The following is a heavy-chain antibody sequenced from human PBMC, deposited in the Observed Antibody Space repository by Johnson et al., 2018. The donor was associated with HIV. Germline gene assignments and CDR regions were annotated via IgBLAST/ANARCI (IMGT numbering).Heavy chain of an antibody. J-gene: IGHJ3*02. V-gene: IGHV3-30-3*01. CDR1: GFTFSTYA. CDR2: ISYDGSNK. CDR3: AREFVGYNGFDI. D-gene: IGHD5-24*01. Sequence: QVQLVESGGGVVQPGRSLRLSCAASGFTFSTYAMHWVRQAPGKGLEWVTLISYDGSNKYYADSVKGRFTISRDNSKNTLYLQMNSLRAEDTAVYYCAREFVGYNGFDIWGQGTMVTVSS.